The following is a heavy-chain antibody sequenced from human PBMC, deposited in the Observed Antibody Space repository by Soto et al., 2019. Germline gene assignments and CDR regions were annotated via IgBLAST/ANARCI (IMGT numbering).Heavy chain of an antibody. V-gene: IGHV4-31*03. D-gene: IGHD5-12*01. CDR1: GVVTCSGRYY. Sequence: LSLTCSVSGVVTCSGRYYWSWIRQRPGKGLECLGYIFNSGSAYYNPSLRSRVTISIDTSKDEFSLTLSSVTAADTAVYFCARGYSGYDYNFDYWGQGIPVTVSS. CDR3: ARGYSGYDYNFDY. CDR2: IFNSGSA. J-gene: IGHJ4*02.